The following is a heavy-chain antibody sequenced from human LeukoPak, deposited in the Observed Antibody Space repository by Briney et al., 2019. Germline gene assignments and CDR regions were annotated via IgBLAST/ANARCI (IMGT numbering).Heavy chain of an antibody. Sequence: PGGSLRLSCAASRFTFNTYAMSWVRQAPGKGLEWVSAISGGGGGTYYADFVKGRFTISRDNSKNTLYLQMNSLRAEDTAAYYCAKGTERYREVSSFDYWGQGTLVAVSS. CDR3: AKGTERYREVSSFDY. J-gene: IGHJ4*02. V-gene: IGHV3-23*01. D-gene: IGHD3-10*01. CDR1: RFTFNTYA. CDR2: ISGGGGGT.